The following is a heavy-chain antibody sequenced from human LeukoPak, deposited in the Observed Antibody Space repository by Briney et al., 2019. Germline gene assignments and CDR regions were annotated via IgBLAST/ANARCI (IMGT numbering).Heavy chain of an antibody. CDR2: IIPISGRS. CDR3: AREPVSDYDFSSHNWFDP. D-gene: IGHD3-3*01. V-gene: IGHV1-69*05. CDR1: GGIFSSYA. J-gene: IGHJ5*02. Sequence: GSSVKVSCKASGGIFSSYAFSWVRQAPGQGLEWMGRIIPISGRSNYAQKFQGRVTITTDESTRIVYMELSSLRSEDTAVYFCAREPVSDYDFSSHNWFDPWGQGTLVTVSS.